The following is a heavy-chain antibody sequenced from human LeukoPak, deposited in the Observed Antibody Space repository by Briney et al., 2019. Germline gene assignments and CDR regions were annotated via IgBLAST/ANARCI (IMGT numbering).Heavy chain of an antibody. CDR1: GFTFSSYA. V-gene: IGHV3-11*01. D-gene: IGHD3-22*01. J-gene: IGHJ4*02. Sequence: GGSLRLSCAASGFTFSSYAMSWIRQAPGKGLEWVSYISSSGSTIYYADSVKGQFTISRDNAKNSLYLQMNSLRAEDTAVYYCARDPLDYYDSSGYYYTYWGQGTLVTVSS. CDR2: ISSSGSTI. CDR3: ARDPLDYYDSSGYYYTY.